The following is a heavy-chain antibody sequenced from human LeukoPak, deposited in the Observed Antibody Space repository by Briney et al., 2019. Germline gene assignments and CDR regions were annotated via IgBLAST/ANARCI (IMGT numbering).Heavy chain of an antibody. Sequence: GGSLRLSCAASGFAFSRYGVVWVRQAPGRGLEWVSGISGSGGNTYYGDSVKGRFTISRDNSKNTVYLQMNSLRAEDTAVYYCAKAQGYLDYWGQGTLATVSS. CDR1: GFAFSRYG. V-gene: IGHV3-23*01. CDR3: AKAQGYLDY. J-gene: IGHJ4*02. CDR2: ISGSGGNT.